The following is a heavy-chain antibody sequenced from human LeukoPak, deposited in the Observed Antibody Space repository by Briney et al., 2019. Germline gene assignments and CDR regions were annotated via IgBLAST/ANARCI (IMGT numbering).Heavy chain of an antibody. V-gene: IGHV3-30-3*01. J-gene: IGHJ6*02. CDR2: ISYDGSNK. CDR1: GFTFSSYA. D-gene: IGHD2/OR15-2a*01. Sequence: PGGSLRLSCAASGFTFSSYAMHWVRQAPGKGLEWVAVISYDGSNKYYADSVKGRFTISRDNSKNTLYLQMNSLRAEDTAVYYCAREKGGYYYYGMDVWGQGTTVTVSS. CDR3: AREKGGYYYYGMDV.